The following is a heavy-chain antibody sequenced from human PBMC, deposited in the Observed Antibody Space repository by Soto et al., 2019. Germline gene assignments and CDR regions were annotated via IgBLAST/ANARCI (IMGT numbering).Heavy chain of an antibody. CDR1: GYTFTSYD. CDR3: VRTRYGDNVDD. V-gene: IGHV1-8*01. D-gene: IGHD4-17*01. CDR2: MNPNSGNT. J-gene: IGHJ4*02. Sequence: QVQLVQSGAEVKKPGASVKVSCKASGYTFTSYDINWVRQATGQGLEWMGWMNPNSGNTGYAQKFQGSVTMTRNTSIRTAYMELSSLRAEDTALYYCVRTRYGDNVDDWGQGPLVTVSS.